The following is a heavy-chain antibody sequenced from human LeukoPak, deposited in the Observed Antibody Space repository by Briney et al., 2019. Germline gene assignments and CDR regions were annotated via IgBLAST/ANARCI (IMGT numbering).Heavy chain of an antibody. CDR3: ARQRASSGWYLGAFDI. CDR1: GCTFSTYW. D-gene: IGHD6-19*01. Sequence: GGSLRLSCAASGCTFSTYWMNWVRQAPGKGLEWVANIKQDGSVKYYVDSVKGRFTISRDNAKNSLYLQMNSLRAEDTAAYYCARQRASSGWYLGAFDIWGQGTMVTVSS. J-gene: IGHJ3*02. V-gene: IGHV3-7*04. CDR2: IKQDGSVK.